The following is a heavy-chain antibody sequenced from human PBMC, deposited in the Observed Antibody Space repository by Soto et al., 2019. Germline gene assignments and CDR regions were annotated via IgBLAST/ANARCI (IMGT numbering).Heavy chain of an antibody. CDR2: ISSGGTTT. V-gene: IGHV3-23*01. CDR1: GFTFSTHA. CDR3: AREGGSIGGWFGRKFDS. D-gene: IGHD6-19*01. Sequence: GSLRLPCSASGFTFSTHAMSWVRQAPGKGLEWVSSISSGGTTTFYAASVEGRFTISRDKSKNTLYLQMNSLRADDTAVYYCAREGGSIGGWFGRKFDSWGQGTQVTVSS. J-gene: IGHJ4*02.